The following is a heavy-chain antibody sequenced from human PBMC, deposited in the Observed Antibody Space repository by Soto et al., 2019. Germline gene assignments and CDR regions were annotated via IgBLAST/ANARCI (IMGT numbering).Heavy chain of an antibody. Sequence: GGSLRLSCAASGFTFSSYGMHWVRQAPGKGLEWVAVIWYDGSNKYYADSVKGRFTISRDNSKNTLYLQMNSLRAEDTAVYYCATNHMITFGTPVLSAFDIWGQGTMVTVSS. CDR1: GFTFSSYG. J-gene: IGHJ3*02. CDR3: ATNHMITFGTPVLSAFDI. V-gene: IGHV3-33*01. D-gene: IGHD3-16*01. CDR2: IWYDGSNK.